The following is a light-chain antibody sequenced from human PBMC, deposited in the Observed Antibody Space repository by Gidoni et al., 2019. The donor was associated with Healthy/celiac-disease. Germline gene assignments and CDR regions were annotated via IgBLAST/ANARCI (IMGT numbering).Light chain of an antibody. CDR1: QSLLHSNGYNY. V-gene: IGKV2-28*01. Sequence: IGVTQSPLSLPVTPGEPASISCRSSQSLLHSNGYNYLDWYLQKPGQSPQLLIYLGSNRASGVPDRFSGSGSGTDFTLNISRVEAEDVGVYYCMQALQTPWTFGQGTKVEIK. CDR3: MQALQTPWT. CDR2: LGS. J-gene: IGKJ1*01.